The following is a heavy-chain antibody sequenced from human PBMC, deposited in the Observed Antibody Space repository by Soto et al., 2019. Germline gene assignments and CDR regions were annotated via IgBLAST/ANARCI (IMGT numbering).Heavy chain of an antibody. Sequence: LRLSCAASGFTFSSYGMHWVRQAPGKGLEWVAVIWYDGSNKYYADSVKGRFTISRDNSKNTLYLQMNSLRAGDTAVYYCARGLPTSYWYFDLWGRGTLVTVSS. CDR2: IWYDGSNK. CDR1: GFTFSSYG. CDR3: ARGLPTSYWYFDL. V-gene: IGHV3-33*01. J-gene: IGHJ2*01.